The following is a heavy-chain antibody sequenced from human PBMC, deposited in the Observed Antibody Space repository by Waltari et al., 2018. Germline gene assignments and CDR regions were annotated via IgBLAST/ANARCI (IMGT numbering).Heavy chain of an antibody. CDR3: ASIAARDYFDY. Sequence: EVQLVESGGGLVQPGGSLRLSCAASGFTFSSYSMNWVRQAPGKGLEWVSYISSSSSTIYYADSGKGRFTISIDNAKNSLYLQMNSLRAEDTAVYYCASIAARDYFDYWGQGTLVTVSS. CDR2: ISSSSSTI. CDR1: GFTFSSYS. D-gene: IGHD6-13*01. V-gene: IGHV3-48*04. J-gene: IGHJ4*02.